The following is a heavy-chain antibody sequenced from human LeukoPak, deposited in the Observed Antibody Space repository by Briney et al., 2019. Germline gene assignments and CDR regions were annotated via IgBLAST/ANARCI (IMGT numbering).Heavy chain of an antibody. Sequence: RSSETLSLTCTVSGGSISGYYWSWIRQPPGKGLEWIGYIFYSGSTSYNPSLKSRVTMSVDTSKNQFSLMLSSVTAADTAVYYCARGLMVYAISWFDPWGQGTLVTVSS. J-gene: IGHJ5*02. CDR3: ARGLMVYAISWFDP. D-gene: IGHD2-8*01. V-gene: IGHV4-59*01. CDR2: IFYSGST. CDR1: GGSISGYY.